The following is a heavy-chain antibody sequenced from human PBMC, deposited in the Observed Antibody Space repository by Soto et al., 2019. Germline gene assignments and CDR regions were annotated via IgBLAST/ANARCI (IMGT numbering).Heavy chain of an antibody. CDR3: ARSFGDNAYYYGMDV. J-gene: IGHJ6*02. CDR2: INPNSGGT. Sequence: GASVKVSCKASGYTFTGYYMHWVRQAPGQGLEWMGWINPNSGGTNYAQKFQGRVTMTRDTSISTAYMELSRLRSDDTAVYYCARSFGDNAYYYGMDVWGQGTTVTVSS. V-gene: IGHV1-2*02. CDR1: GYTFTGYY. D-gene: IGHD3-16*01.